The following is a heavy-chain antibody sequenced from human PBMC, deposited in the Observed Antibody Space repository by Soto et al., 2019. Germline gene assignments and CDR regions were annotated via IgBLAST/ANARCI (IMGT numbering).Heavy chain of an antibody. D-gene: IGHD2-2*01. Sequence: GGSLRLSCAASGFTFSSYAMSWVRQAPGKGLEWVSAISGSGGSTYYADSVKGRFTISRDNSKNTLYLQMNSLRAEDTAVYYCAKDHLYCSSTSCRWFDPWGQGTLVTVSS. CDR2: ISGSGGST. CDR1: GFTFSSYA. CDR3: AKDHLYCSSTSCRWFDP. J-gene: IGHJ5*02. V-gene: IGHV3-23*01.